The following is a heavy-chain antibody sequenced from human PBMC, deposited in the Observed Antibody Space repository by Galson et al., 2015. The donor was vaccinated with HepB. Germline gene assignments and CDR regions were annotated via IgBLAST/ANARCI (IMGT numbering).Heavy chain of an antibody. CDR3: AAYGMGGEIWFGAVDV. V-gene: IGHV1-58*02. D-gene: IGHD3-10*01. Sequence: SVKVSCKASGFTFTSSAMQWVRQARGQRLEWIGWIVVGSGNTNYAQKFQERVTITRDMSTSTAYMELSSLRSEDTAVYYCAAYGMGGEIWFGAVDVWGKGTTVTVSS. CDR1: GFTFTSSA. J-gene: IGHJ6*04. CDR2: IVVGSGNT.